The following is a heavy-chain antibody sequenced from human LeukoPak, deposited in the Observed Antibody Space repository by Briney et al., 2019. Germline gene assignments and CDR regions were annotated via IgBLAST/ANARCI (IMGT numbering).Heavy chain of an antibody. Sequence: PGGSLRLSCAASGFTFSSYTMNWVRQAPGKGLEWVSSISSSSSYIYYADSVKGRFTISRDNAKNSLYLQMNSLRAEDTAVYYCARYPNSNGDYWGQGTLVTVSS. CDR2: ISSSSSYI. CDR3: ARYPNSNGDY. CDR1: GFTFSSYT. D-gene: IGHD4-11*01. J-gene: IGHJ4*02. V-gene: IGHV3-21*01.